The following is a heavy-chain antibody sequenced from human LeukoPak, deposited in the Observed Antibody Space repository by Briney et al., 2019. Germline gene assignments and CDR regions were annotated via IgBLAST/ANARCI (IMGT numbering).Heavy chain of an antibody. CDR3: ARTYGSGSYYYYGMDV. CDR2: ISSSSSYI. V-gene: IGHV3-21*01. J-gene: IGHJ6*04. Sequence: GGSLRLSCAASGFTFSSYSMNWVRQAPGKGLECVSSISSSSSYIYYADSVKGRFTISRDNAKNSLYLQMNSLRAEDTAVYYCARTYGSGSYYYYGMDVWGKGTTVTVSS. CDR1: GFTFSSYS. D-gene: IGHD3-10*01.